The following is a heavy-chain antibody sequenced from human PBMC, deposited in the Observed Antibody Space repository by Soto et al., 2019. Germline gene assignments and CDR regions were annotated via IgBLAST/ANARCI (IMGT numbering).Heavy chain of an antibody. J-gene: IGHJ5*01. CDR2: ITYDGSNK. Sequence: PGGSLRLSCAASGFTFSTYGMHWVRQAPGKGLEWVAVITYDGSNKNYADSVEGRFTISRDNSKNTLYVQMDSLRAEDTAVYFCAKDPNPNSGSLNWFESWGQGT. V-gene: IGHV3-30*18. CDR1: GFTFSTYG. D-gene: IGHD1-26*01. CDR3: AKDPNPNSGSLNWFES.